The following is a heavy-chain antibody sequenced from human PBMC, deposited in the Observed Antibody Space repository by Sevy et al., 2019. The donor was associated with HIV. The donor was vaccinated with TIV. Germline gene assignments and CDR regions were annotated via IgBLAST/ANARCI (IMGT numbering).Heavy chain of an antibody. CDR2: ISNSGNTI. CDR3: AREVSSSRGDLDN. D-gene: IGHD6-13*01. J-gene: IGHJ4*02. CDR1: GFTFNDYY. Sequence: GGSLRLSCAASGFTFNDYYMTWIRQAPAKGLEWVSYISNSGNTIKYADSVKGRFTISRDNAKNSLYLQMNSLRAEDTAVYYCAREVSSSRGDLDNWGQGTLVTVSS. V-gene: IGHV3-11*01.